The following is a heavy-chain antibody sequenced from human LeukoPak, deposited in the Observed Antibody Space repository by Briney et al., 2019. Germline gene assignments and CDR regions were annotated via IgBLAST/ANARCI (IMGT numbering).Heavy chain of an antibody. D-gene: IGHD2-2*01. CDR3: AREVVCSSTSCYPLTPHNWFDP. CDR2: ISGSGGST. V-gene: IGHV3-23*01. J-gene: IGHJ5*02. Sequence: PGGSLRLSCAASGFTFSSYAMSWVRQAPGKGLEWVSAISGSGGSTYYADSVKGRFTISRDNAKNSLYLQMNSLRAEDTAVYYCAREVVCSSTSCYPLTPHNWFDPWGQGTLVTVSS. CDR1: GFTFSSYA.